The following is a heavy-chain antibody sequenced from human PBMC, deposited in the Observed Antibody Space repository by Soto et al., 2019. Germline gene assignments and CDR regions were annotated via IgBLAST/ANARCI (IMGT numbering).Heavy chain of an antibody. CDR1: GGTFSSYA. D-gene: IGHD3-10*01. V-gene: IGHV1-69*01. J-gene: IGHJ6*02. Sequence: QVQLVQSGAEVKKPGSSVKVSCKASGGTFSSYAISWVRQAPGQGLEWVGGIIPIFGTANYAQKFQGRVTITADESTSTAYMELSSLRSEDTAVYYCARDKVYYGSGSPRYYGMDVWGQGTTVTVSS. CDR3: ARDKVYYGSGSPRYYGMDV. CDR2: IIPIFGTA.